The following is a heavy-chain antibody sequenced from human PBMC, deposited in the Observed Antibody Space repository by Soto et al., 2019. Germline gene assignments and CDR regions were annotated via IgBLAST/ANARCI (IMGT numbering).Heavy chain of an antibody. CDR3: ARLGPYAWGTYSFRHNRFAP. CDR2: FDPEDGET. Sequence: GASVKVSCKVSGYTLTELSMHWVRQAPGKGLEWMGGFDPEDGETIYAQKFQGRVTMTEDTSTDTAYMELSSLRSEDTAVYYCARLGPYAWGTYSFRHNRFAPWGQGTLVTVSS. D-gene: IGHD3-16*01. CDR1: GYTLTELS. J-gene: IGHJ5*02. V-gene: IGHV1-24*01.